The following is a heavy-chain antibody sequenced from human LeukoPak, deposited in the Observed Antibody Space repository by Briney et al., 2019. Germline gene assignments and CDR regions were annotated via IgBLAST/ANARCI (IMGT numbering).Heavy chain of an antibody. V-gene: IGHV1-18*01. D-gene: IGHD1-26*01. J-gene: IGHJ4*02. CDR3: ARDLSIVGATREADY. CDR1: GYTFTSYG. CDR2: ISAYNGNT. Sequence: GASVTVSYMASGYTFTSYGISWVRQAPGQGLGWMGWISAYNGNTNYAQKLQGRVTMITDTSASTAYMELRSLRSDDTAVYYCARDLSIVGATREADYWGQGTLVTVSS.